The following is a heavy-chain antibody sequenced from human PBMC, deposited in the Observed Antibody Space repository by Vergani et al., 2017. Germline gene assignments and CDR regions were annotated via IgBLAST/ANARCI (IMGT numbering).Heavy chain of an antibody. CDR2: IYTSGST. D-gene: IGHD6-19*01. CDR3: ASGIAVAGTNSMVAP. J-gene: IGHJ4*02. CDR1: GGSISSYY. V-gene: IGHV4-4*07. Sequence: QVQLQESGPGLVKPSETLSLTCTVSGGSISSYYWSWIRQPAGKGLEWIGRIYTSGSTNYNPSLKSRVTISVDTSKNQFSLKLSSVTAADTAVYYCASGIAVAGTNSMVAPWGQGTLVTVSS.